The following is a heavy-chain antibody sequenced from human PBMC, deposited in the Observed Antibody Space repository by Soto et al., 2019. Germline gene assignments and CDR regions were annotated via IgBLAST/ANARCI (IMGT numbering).Heavy chain of an antibody. J-gene: IGHJ4*02. Sequence: SETLSLTCAVYGGSFSAYYWSWVRQPPGKGLEWIGEIIHSESTKYNPSLKSRVTISVDTSKNQFSLKLSSVTAADTAVYYCASDRLTKYGEGHLYYFDYWGQGALVTVSS. CDR3: ASDRLTKYGEGHLYYFDY. V-gene: IGHV4-34*12. CDR1: GGSFSAYY. CDR2: IIHSEST. D-gene: IGHD3-3*01.